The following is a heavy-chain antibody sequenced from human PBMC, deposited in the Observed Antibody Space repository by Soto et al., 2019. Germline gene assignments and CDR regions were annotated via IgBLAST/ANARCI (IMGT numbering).Heavy chain of an antibody. CDR3: AKDRVVVGELSFDY. CDR1: GFTFSSYA. J-gene: IGHJ4*02. Sequence: EVQLLESGGGLVQPGGSLRLSCAASGFTFSSYAMSWVRQAPGKGLEWVSAISGSGGSTYYADSVKGRFTISRDNSKNTMYLQMNSMRAEDTAVYYCAKDRVVVGELSFDYWGQGTLVTVSS. CDR2: ISGSGGST. V-gene: IGHV3-23*01. D-gene: IGHD3-16*02.